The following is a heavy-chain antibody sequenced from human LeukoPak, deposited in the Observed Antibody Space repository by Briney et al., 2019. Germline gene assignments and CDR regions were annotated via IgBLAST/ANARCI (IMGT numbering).Heavy chain of an antibody. CDR3: ARLQYSSGYY. Sequence: GGTLRLSCAVSGFTFSSYEMIWVRQAPGKGLEWVSYISSSGNTIYYADSVKGRFTISRDNAKNSLYLQMNSLRAEDTAVYYCARLQYSSGYYWGQGTLVTVSS. V-gene: IGHV3-48*03. J-gene: IGHJ4*02. D-gene: IGHD6-19*01. CDR2: ISSSGNTI. CDR1: GFTFSSYE.